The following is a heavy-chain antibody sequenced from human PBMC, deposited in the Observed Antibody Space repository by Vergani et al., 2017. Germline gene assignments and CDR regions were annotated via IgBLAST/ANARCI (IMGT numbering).Heavy chain of an antibody. Sequence: QVPLQQWGAGLLKPSETLSLTCAVYGGSFSGYFWSWLRQPPGKGLEWIGEVNHSGSTIYNPSLKSRVTISVDTSKNQFSLKLSYVTAADTAVYYCARGKLGPYYYYYGMDVWGQGTTVSVSS. CDR3: ARGKLGPYYYYYGMDV. CDR1: GGSFSGYF. CDR2: VNHSGST. D-gene: IGHD6-13*01. V-gene: IGHV4-34*01. J-gene: IGHJ6*02.